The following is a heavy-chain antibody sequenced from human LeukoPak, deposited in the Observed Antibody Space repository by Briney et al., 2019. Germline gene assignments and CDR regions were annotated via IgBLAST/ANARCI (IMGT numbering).Heavy chain of an antibody. CDR1: GFTFSAYA. CDR2: ISDSAGST. J-gene: IGHJ4*02. CDR3: AKQSAGVTTGYFDY. Sequence: QPGGSLRLSCAASGFTFSAYAMSWVRQAPGKGLEWVSSISDSAGSTYYAASVTSRFTISRDSSRTTLYLQVTSLRAEDTAVYYCAKQSAGVTTGYFDYWGQGALVTVSS. D-gene: IGHD1-26*01. V-gene: IGHV3-23*01.